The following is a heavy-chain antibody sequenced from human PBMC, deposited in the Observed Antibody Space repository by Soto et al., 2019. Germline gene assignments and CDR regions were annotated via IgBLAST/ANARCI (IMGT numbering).Heavy chain of an antibody. CDR3: AKTTAGWFRAFEI. V-gene: IGHV3-23*01. Sequence: EVQLLESGGGLVQPGGSLRLSCAASGFVFSSYAMSWVRQAPGKGLEWVSAISGSGTTAYYADSVKGRFIFSRDNPKNTMYLQMNSLRADDTAVYFCAKTTAGWFRAFEIWGQRTAVTVSS. D-gene: IGHD6-19*01. J-gene: IGHJ3*02. CDR1: GFVFSSYA. CDR2: ISGSGTTA.